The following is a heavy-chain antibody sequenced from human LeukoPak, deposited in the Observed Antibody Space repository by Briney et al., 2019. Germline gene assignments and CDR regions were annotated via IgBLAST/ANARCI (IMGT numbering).Heavy chain of an antibody. Sequence: RRSLRLSCAASGFTFSSYAMHWVRQAPGKGLEWVAVISYDGSNKYYADSVKGRFTISRDNSKNTLYLQMNSLRAEDTAVYYCARGRVAVAGTGEADYWGQGTLVTVSS. V-gene: IGHV3-30-3*01. CDR1: GFTFSSYA. J-gene: IGHJ4*02. CDR3: ARGRVAVAGTGEADY. D-gene: IGHD6-19*01. CDR2: ISYDGSNK.